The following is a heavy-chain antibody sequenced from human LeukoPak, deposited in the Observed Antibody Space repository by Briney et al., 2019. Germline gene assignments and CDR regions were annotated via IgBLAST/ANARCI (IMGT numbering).Heavy chain of an antibody. CDR1: GFTFSSYW. V-gene: IGHV3-74*01. Sequence: GGSLRLSCAASGFTFSSYWMHWVRQAPGKGLVWVSHINSDGTSTTYADSVKGRLIISRDNAKNTLYLQMNSLRAEDTAVYYCARGFWDIVVVPAAGAFDIWGQGTMVTVSS. J-gene: IGHJ3*02. CDR3: ARGFWDIVVVPAAGAFDI. CDR2: INSDGTST. D-gene: IGHD2-2*01.